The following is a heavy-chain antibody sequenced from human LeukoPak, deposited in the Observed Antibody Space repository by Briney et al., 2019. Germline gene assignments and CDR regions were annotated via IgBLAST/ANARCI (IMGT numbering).Heavy chain of an antibody. J-gene: IGHJ4*02. V-gene: IGHV3-9*03. CDR3: AKDSTAMIVAPDGY. CDR1: GFTFDDYA. CDR2: ISWNSGSI. D-gene: IGHD3-22*01. Sequence: GGSLRLSCAASGFTFDDYAMHWVRQAPGKGLEWVSGISWNSGSIGYADSVKGRFTISRDNAKNSLYLQMNSLRAEDMALYYCAKDSTAMIVAPDGYWGQGTLVTASS.